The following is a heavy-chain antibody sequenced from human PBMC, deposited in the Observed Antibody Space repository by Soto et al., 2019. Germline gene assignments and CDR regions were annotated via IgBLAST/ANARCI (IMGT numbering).Heavy chain of an antibody. Sequence: QLQLQESGPGLVKPSETLSLTCTVSGGSISSSSYYWGWIRQPPGKGLEWIGSIYYSGSTYYNPSLKSRVTIAVDTSKNQFSLKLSSVTAADTAVYYCASTEPNYDFWSGPFNNWFDPWGQGTLVTVSS. CDR3: ASTEPNYDFWSGPFNNWFDP. D-gene: IGHD3-3*01. CDR1: GGSISSSSYY. J-gene: IGHJ5*02. V-gene: IGHV4-39*01. CDR2: IYYSGST.